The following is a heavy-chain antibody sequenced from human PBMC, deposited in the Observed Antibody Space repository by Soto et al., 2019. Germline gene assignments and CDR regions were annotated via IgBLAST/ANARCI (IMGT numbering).Heavy chain of an antibody. D-gene: IGHD4-17*01. CDR2: ISGSGGST. CDR1: GFTFSSYA. Sequence: GGSLRLSCAASGFTFSSYAMSWVRQAPGKGLEWVSAISGSGGSTYYADSVKGRFTISRDNSKNTLYLQMNSLGAEDTAVYYCAKDNDYGDYGVVWGAFDIWGQGTMVTVSS. V-gene: IGHV3-23*01. CDR3: AKDNDYGDYGVVWGAFDI. J-gene: IGHJ3*02.